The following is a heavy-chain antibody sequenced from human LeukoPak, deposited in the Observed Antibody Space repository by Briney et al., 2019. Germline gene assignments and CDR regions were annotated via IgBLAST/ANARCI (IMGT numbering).Heavy chain of an antibody. CDR2: ISSSSSTI. J-gene: IGHJ3*02. CDR1: GFTFSSYS. CDR3: VSPIVVVIATRDAFDI. V-gene: IGHV3-48*02. D-gene: IGHD2-21*01. Sequence: GGSLRLSCAASGFTFSSYSMNWVRQAPGKGLEWVSYISSSSSTIYYADSVKGRFTISRDNAKNSLYLQMNSLRDEDTAVYYCVSPIVVVIATRDAFDIWGQETMVTVSS.